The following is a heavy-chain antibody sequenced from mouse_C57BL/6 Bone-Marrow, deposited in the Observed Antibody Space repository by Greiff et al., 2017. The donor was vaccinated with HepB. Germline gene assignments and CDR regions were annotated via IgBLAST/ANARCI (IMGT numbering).Heavy chain of an antibody. CDR3: ARSLITTVVARYYAIDY. CDR1: GFTFTDYY. Sequence: EVKVVESGGGLVQPGGSLSLSCAASGFTFTDYYMSWVRQPPGKALEWLGFIRNKANGYTTEYSASVKGRFTIARDNSQSILYLHMNALRAEDSATYYCARSLITTVVARYYAIDYWGQGTSVTVSS. CDR2: IRNKANGYTT. D-gene: IGHD1-1*01. V-gene: IGHV7-3*01. J-gene: IGHJ4*01.